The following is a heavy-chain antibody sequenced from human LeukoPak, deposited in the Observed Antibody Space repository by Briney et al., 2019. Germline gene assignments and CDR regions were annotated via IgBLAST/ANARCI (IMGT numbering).Heavy chain of an antibody. CDR1: GFTFSSYG. CDR2: ISGSDGIT. V-gene: IGHV3-23*01. Sequence: PGGSLRLSCAASGFTFSSYGMNWVRQAPGKGLEWVSGISGSDGITYYADSVKGRFSISRDNSKHTLYLQMNSLRAEDTAVYYCAKNTTVTIDYWGQGTLVTVSS. D-gene: IGHD4-17*01. J-gene: IGHJ4*02. CDR3: AKNTTVTIDY.